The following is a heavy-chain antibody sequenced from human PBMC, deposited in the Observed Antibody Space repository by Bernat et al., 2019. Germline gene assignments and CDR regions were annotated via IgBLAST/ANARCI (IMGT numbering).Heavy chain of an antibody. D-gene: IGHD7-27*01. V-gene: IGHV3-7*03. Sequence: EVQLVESGGGLVQPGGSLRLSCAASGFTFSVSWMSWVRQAPGKGLEWVGNINQDGSEKYYVDSVGGSFTISGDNAKNSMYLQMNSLGADETAVYYWARSPRTGDVDYWGQGTLVTVSS. CDR3: ARSPRTGDVDY. J-gene: IGHJ4*02. CDR2: INQDGSEK. CDR1: GFTFSVSW.